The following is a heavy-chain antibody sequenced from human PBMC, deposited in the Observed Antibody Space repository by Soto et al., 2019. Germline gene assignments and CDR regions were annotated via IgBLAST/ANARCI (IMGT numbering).Heavy chain of an antibody. CDR1: GFTFSSYW. Sequence: EVQLVESGGGLVQPGGSLRLSCAASGFTFSSYWMHWVRQAPGKGVVWVSRINSDGSSTSYADSVKGRFTTSRDNAKNTLYLQMNSLRAEDTAVYYCVRTSLVVAAATREDYWGQGTLVTVSS. CDR3: VRTSLVVAAATREDY. CDR2: INSDGSST. J-gene: IGHJ4*02. V-gene: IGHV3-74*01. D-gene: IGHD2-15*01.